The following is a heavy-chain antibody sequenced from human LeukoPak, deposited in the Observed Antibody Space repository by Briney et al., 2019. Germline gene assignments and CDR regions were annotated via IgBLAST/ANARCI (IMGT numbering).Heavy chain of an antibody. CDR2: IYYSGST. D-gene: IGHD5-12*01. Sequence: SETLSLTCTVSGGPISSGGYYWSWIRQHPGKGLEWIGYIYYSGSTYYNPSLKSRVTISVDTSKNQFSLKPSSVTAADTAVYYCARDVRVATTQYFDYWGQGTLVTVSS. CDR1: GGPISSGGYY. V-gene: IGHV4-31*03. CDR3: ARDVRVATTQYFDY. J-gene: IGHJ4*02.